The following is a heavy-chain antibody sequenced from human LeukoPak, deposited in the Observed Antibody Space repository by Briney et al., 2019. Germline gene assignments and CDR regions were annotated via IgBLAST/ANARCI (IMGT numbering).Heavy chain of an antibody. Sequence: HSGGSLRLSCAASGFTFSSYAMSWVRQAPGKGLEWVSAISGSGGSTYYADSVKGRFTISRDNSKNTLCLQMNSLRAEDTAVYYCAKDGAYYYDSSGYYGYWGQGTLVTVSS. CDR1: GFTFSSYA. CDR2: ISGSGGST. D-gene: IGHD3-22*01. J-gene: IGHJ4*02. CDR3: AKDGAYYYDSSGYYGY. V-gene: IGHV3-23*01.